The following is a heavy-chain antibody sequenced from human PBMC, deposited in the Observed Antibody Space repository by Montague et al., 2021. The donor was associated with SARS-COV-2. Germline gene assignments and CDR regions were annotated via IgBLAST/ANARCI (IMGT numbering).Heavy chain of an antibody. CDR2: IDWADDK. J-gene: IGHJ6*02. CDR1: GFSLSTSGMC. CDR3: ARIQAELWPNYYCYGMDV. D-gene: IGHD5-18*01. V-gene: IGHV2-70*01. Sequence: PALVKPTQTLTLTCTFSGFSLSTSGMCVSWIRQPPGKALEWLAPIDWADDKYYSTSLKTRLTISKDTSKNQVVHTMTNMDPVDTATYYCARIQAELWPNYYCYGMDVWGQGTTVTVSS.